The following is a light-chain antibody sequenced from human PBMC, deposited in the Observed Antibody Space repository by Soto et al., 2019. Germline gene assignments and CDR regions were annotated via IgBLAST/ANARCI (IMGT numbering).Light chain of an antibody. J-gene: IGKJ4*01. CDR1: QSVSSRL. Sequence: EIVLTQSPGTLSLSHGERATLSCRAGQSVSSRLLAWYRQRPGQAPRLLIYGASSRATGIPDRFSGSGSETDFTLTISRLDPEDFAVYYCQLYGTSRFTFGAGTKVDI. CDR2: GAS. CDR3: QLYGTSRFT. V-gene: IGKV3-20*01.